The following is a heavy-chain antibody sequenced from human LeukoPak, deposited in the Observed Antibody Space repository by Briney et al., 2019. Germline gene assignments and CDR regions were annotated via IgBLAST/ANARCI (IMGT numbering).Heavy chain of an antibody. CDR3: ARVGLSYDFWSGYSS. CDR2: INPNSGGT. CDR1: GYTFTGYY. V-gene: IGHV1-2*06. Sequence: ASVKVSCKASGYTFTGYYMHWVRQAPGQGLEWMGRINPNSGGTNYAQKFQGRVTMTRDTSISTAYMELSRLRSDDTAVYYRARVGLSYDFWSGYSSWGQGTLVTVSS. J-gene: IGHJ5*02. D-gene: IGHD3-3*01.